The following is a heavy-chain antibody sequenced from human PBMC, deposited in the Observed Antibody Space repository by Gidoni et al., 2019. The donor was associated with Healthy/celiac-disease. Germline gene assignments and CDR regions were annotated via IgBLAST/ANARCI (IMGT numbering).Heavy chain of an antibody. CDR3: ARDYYGSGSYLSYYYYGMDV. CDR1: GYTFTSYY. D-gene: IGHD3-10*01. J-gene: IGHJ6*02. V-gene: IGHV1-46*01. CDR2: INPSGGST. Sequence: QVQRVQSGAEVKKPGASVQVSCKASGYTFTSYYMRWVRQAPGQGLEWMGIINPSGGSTSYAQKFQGRVTMTRDTSTSTVYMELSSLRSEDTAVYYCARDYYGSGSYLSYYYYGMDVWGQGTTVTVSS.